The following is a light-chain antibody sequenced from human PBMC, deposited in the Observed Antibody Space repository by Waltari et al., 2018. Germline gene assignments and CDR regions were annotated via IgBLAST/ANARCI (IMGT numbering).Light chain of an antibody. CDR1: SSNIGSNY. CDR3: AAWDDSLSAHYV. V-gene: IGLV1-47*01. CDR2: RNN. J-gene: IGLJ1*01. Sequence: QSVLTQPPSASGTPGQRVTISCSGSSSNIGSNYVYWYQQLPGTAPKLLISRNNQRPSGVPDRFSGSKSGTSASLAISGLRSEDEADYYCAAWDDSLSAHYVFGTGTKVTVL.